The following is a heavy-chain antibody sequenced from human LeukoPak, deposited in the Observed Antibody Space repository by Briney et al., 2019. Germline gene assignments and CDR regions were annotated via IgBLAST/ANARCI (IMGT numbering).Heavy chain of an antibody. J-gene: IGHJ4*02. Sequence: PGRSLRLSCAASGFTFDDYAMHWVRHAPGKGLEWVSGISWNSGSIGYADSVKGRFTISRDNAKNSLYLQMNSLRAEDTALYYCAKDSSNQNYDFWSGPDYWGQGTLVTVSS. CDR1: GFTFDDYA. CDR3: AKDSSNQNYDFWSGPDY. D-gene: IGHD3-3*01. V-gene: IGHV3-9*01. CDR2: ISWNSGSI.